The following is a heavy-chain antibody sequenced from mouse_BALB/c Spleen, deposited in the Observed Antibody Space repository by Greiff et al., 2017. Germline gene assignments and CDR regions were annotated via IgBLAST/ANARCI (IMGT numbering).Heavy chain of an antibody. J-gene: IGHJ3*01. Sequence: VQLQQSGAELVRPGSSVKISCKASGYAFSSYWMNWVKQRPGQGLEWIGQIYPGDGVTNYNGKFKGKATLTADKSSSTAYMQLSSLTSEDSAVYFCARGWPFAYWGQGTLVTVSA. V-gene: IGHV1-80*01. CDR1: GYAFSSYW. CDR2: IYPGDGVT. CDR3: ARGWPFAY. D-gene: IGHD2-3*01.